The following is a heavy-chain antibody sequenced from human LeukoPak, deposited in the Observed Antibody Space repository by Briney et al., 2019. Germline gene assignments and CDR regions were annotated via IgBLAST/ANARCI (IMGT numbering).Heavy chain of an antibody. V-gene: IGHV5-51*01. CDR1: GYSFTSYW. CDR3: ARGDSSTWYEY. D-gene: IGHD6-13*01. Sequence: ESLKISCKGSGYSFTSYWIGWVRQMPGKGLEWMGIIYPGDSDTRYSPSFQGQVTIPADKSITTAYLQWSSLRASNTGMYYCARGDSSTWYEYWGQGTLVTVSS. CDR2: IYPGDSDT. J-gene: IGHJ4*02.